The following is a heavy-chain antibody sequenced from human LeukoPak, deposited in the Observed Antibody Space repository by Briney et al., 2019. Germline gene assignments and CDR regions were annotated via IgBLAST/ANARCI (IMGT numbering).Heavy chain of an antibody. CDR1: GFTFSSYA. Sequence: QPGGSLRLSCAASGFTFSSYAMSWVRQAPGKGLEWVSVISGTGGGTNYADSVKGRFTISRDNSKNTLYLQMNSLRAEDTAVYYCANRSPFGEFDYWGRGTLVTVSS. J-gene: IGHJ4*02. D-gene: IGHD4-17*01. CDR3: ANRSPFGEFDY. CDR2: ISGTGGGT. V-gene: IGHV3-23*01.